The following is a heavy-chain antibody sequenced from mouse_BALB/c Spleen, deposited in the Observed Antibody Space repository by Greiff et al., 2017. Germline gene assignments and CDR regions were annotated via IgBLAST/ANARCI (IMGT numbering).Heavy chain of an antibody. Sequence: VQLQQSGPELVKTGASVKISCKASGYSFTDYYMHWVKQSPEKSFEWIGEINPSTGGTSYNQKFKGKATLTVDKSSSTAYMQLKSLTSEDSAVYYCARDYDYLAYWGQGTLVTVSA. CDR2: INPSTGGT. J-gene: IGHJ3*01. CDR3: ARDYDYLAY. CDR1: GYSFTDYY. D-gene: IGHD2-4*01. V-gene: IGHV1-42*01.